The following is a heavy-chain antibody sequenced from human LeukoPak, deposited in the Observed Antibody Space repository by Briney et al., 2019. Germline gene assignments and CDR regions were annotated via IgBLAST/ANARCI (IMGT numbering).Heavy chain of an antibody. V-gene: IGHV4-39*01. D-gene: IGHD1-26*01. CDR1: GGSISSSSYY. Sequence: PSETLSLTCTVSGGSISSSSYYWGWIRQPPGKGLEWIGSIYYSGSTYYNPSLKSRVTISVDTSKNQFSLKLSSVTAADTAVYYCARVPIVGATGGVFDYWGQGTLVTVSS. J-gene: IGHJ4*02. CDR2: IYYSGST. CDR3: ARVPIVGATGGVFDY.